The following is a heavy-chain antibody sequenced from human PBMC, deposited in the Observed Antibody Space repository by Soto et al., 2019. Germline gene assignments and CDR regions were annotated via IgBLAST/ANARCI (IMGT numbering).Heavy chain of an antibody. V-gene: IGHV1-69*02. CDR1: GGTFSSYT. Sequence: SVKVSCKASGGTFSSYTISWVRQAPGQGLEWMGRIIPILGIANYAQKFQGRVTITADKSTSTAYMELSSLRSEDTAVYYCASISGSYHNFDYWGQGTLVTVSS. CDR2: IIPILGIA. D-gene: IGHD1-26*01. CDR3: ASISGSYHNFDY. J-gene: IGHJ4*02.